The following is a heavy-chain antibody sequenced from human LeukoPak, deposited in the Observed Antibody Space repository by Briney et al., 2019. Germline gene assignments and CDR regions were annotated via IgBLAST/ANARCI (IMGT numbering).Heavy chain of an antibody. J-gene: IGHJ5*02. D-gene: IGHD3-10*01. CDR3: ARVYTTMVRGRGDWFDP. V-gene: IGHV3-11*01. CDR1: GFPFMDYS. Sequence: GGSLRLSCQASGFPFMDYSMSWIRQAPGEGLGWVSYISSSGSTIYYADSVKGRFTISRDNAKNSLYLQMNSLRAEDTAVYYCARVYTTMVRGRGDWFDPWGQGTLVTVSS. CDR2: ISSSGSTI.